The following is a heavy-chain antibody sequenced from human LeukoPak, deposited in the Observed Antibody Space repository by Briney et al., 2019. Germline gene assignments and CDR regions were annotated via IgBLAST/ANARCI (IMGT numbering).Heavy chain of an antibody. D-gene: IGHD2/OR15-2a*01. Sequence: ASVKVSCKASGYTFTGYYMHWVRQAPGQGLEWMGWINPNSGGTNYAQKFQGRVSMTRDTSISTAYMELSRLRSDDTAVYYCARDGAFLGSVNLYWGQGTLVTVSS. CDR1: GYTFTGYY. V-gene: IGHV1-2*02. J-gene: IGHJ4*02. CDR2: INPNSGGT. CDR3: ARDGAFLGSVNLY.